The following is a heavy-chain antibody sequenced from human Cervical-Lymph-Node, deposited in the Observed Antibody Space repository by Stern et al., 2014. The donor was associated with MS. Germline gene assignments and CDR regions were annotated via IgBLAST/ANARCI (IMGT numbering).Heavy chain of an antibody. V-gene: IGHV1-69*01. D-gene: IGHD4-17*01. CDR2: TIPILGTA. J-gene: IGHJ6*02. CDR3: ARDFTTVTAFGMDV. CDR1: GGTFRSYG. Sequence: VQLVQSGAEVKKPGSSVKVSCKASGGTFRSYGIPWVRQAPGQGLEWMGGTIPILGTAKYAQKFQGRVTITADESTRTSYMELSSLTSEDTAVYYCARDFTTVTAFGMDVWGQGTTVIVSS.